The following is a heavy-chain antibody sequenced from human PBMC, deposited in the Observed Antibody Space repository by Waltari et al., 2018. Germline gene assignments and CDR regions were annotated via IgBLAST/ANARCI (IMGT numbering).Heavy chain of an antibody. V-gene: IGHV3-7*01. D-gene: IGHD6-13*01. Sequence: EVQLVESGGGLVQPGGSLRLSCAASGFTFSSYWLILFRQAPGKGLEWVANIKQDGSEKYYVDAVKGRFTISRDNAKNSLYLQMNSLRAEDTAVYYCARVGSSYWYFDLWGRGTLVTVSS. CDR2: IKQDGSEK. J-gene: IGHJ2*01. CDR3: ARVGSSYWYFDL. CDR1: GFTFSSYW.